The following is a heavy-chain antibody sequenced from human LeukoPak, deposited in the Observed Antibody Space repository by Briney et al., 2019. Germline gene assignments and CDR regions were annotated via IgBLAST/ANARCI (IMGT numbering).Heavy chain of an antibody. V-gene: IGHV4-59*08. CDR3: ARHRRGYSYGYYFDY. D-gene: IGHD5-18*01. CDR1: GGSISSYY. J-gene: IGHJ4*02. Sequence: SETLSLTCTVSGGSISSYYWSWIRQAPGKGLEWIGYIYYSGSTNYNPSLKSRVTISVDTSKNQFSLKLSSVTAADTAVYYCARHRRGYSYGYYFDYWGQGTLVTVSS. CDR2: IYYSGST.